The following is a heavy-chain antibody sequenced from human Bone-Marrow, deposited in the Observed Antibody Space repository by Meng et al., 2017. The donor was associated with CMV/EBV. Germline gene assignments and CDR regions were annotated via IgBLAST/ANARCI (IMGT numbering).Heavy chain of an antibody. D-gene: IGHD3-16*01. CDR1: GFTFSLHW. CDR3: SRDFGGFDY. J-gene: IGHJ4*02. Sequence: GESLKISCAASGFTFSLHWMAWVRQAPGKGLEWVANINKDGSETYHVDSVEGRFTVSRDNAKSSLYLQMNRLRAEDTAVYYCSRDFGGFDYWGQGVLVTVSS. CDR2: INKDGSET. V-gene: IGHV3-7*01.